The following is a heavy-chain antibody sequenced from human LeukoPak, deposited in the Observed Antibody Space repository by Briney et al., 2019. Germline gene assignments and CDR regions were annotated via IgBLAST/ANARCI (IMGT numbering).Heavy chain of an antibody. V-gene: IGHV3-33*01. J-gene: IGHJ4*02. CDR3: VRDIKARCLDF. Sequence: PGGSLRLSCAASGLTFRNHGMHWVRQAPGKGLEWAAVIYYDGSIEYYADSVKGRFTTSRDNSKNMLYLQMNSLRAEDTAVYYCVRDIKARCLDFWGQGTLVIVSS. CDR2: IYYDGSIE. CDR1: GLTFRNHG. D-gene: IGHD6-6*01.